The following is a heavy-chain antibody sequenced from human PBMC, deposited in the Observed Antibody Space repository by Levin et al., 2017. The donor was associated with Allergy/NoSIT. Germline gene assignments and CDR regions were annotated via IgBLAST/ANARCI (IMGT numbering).Heavy chain of an antibody. V-gene: IGHV1-2*02. CDR2: INPNSGGT. CDR3: ARDQGFEMAITDY. Sequence: GASVKVSCKASGYTFTGYYMHWVRQAPGQGLEWMGWINPNSGGTNYAQKFQGRVTMTRDTSISTGYMELSRLRSDDTAVYYCARDQGFEMAITDYWGQGTLVTVSS. CDR1: GYTFTGYY. D-gene: IGHD5-24*01. J-gene: IGHJ4*02.